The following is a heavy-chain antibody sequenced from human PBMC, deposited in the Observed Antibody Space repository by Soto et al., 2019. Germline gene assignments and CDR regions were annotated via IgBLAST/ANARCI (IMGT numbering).Heavy chain of an antibody. CDR2: INHSGST. Sequence: QVQLQQWGAGLLKPSETLSLTCAVYGGSFSGYYWSWIRQPPGKGLEWIGEINHSGSTNYNPSLKSRVTISVDTYKNQFSLKLISVTAADTAVYYCARGLQAPEVWGQGTLVTVSS. D-gene: IGHD4-4*01. J-gene: IGHJ4*02. CDR1: GGSFSGYY. V-gene: IGHV4-34*01. CDR3: ARGLQAPEV.